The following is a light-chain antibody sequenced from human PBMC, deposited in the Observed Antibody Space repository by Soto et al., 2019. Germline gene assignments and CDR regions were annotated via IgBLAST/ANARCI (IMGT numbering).Light chain of an antibody. Sequence: DIPMTQSPFTLSASVGDRVTITCRASQSISSWLAWYQQKPGKAPKLLIQRASSLESGVPSRFSGGGSGREFTLTISSLQPDDVATYYCQQYDSYMYTFGQGTKLEIK. CDR1: QSISSW. CDR2: RAS. V-gene: IGKV1-5*03. J-gene: IGKJ2*01. CDR3: QQYDSYMYT.